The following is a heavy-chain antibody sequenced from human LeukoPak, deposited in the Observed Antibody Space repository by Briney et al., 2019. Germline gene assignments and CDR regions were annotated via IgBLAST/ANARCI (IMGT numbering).Heavy chain of an antibody. Sequence: SGPALVKPTQTLTLTCTFSGFSLSTSGMCVSWIRQPPGKALEWLARIDWDDDKYYSTSLKTRLTISKDTSKNQVVLTMTNTDPVDTATYYCAQHYGGKVSSGFDPWGQGTLVTVSS. D-gene: IGHD4-23*01. CDR2: IDWDDDK. CDR3: AQHYGGKVSSGFDP. J-gene: IGHJ5*02. CDR1: GFSLSTSGMC. V-gene: IGHV2-70*11.